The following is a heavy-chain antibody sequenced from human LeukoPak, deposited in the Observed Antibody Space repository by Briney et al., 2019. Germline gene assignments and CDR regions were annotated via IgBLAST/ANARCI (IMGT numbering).Heavy chain of an antibody. CDR3: AKDYSMIVLVIPIFDY. V-gene: IGHV3-30-3*01. D-gene: IGHD3-22*01. CDR2: ISYDGSNK. CDR1: GFTFSSYA. J-gene: IGHJ4*02. Sequence: GGSLRLSCAASGFTFSSYAMHWVRQAPGKGLEWVAVISYDGSNKYYADSVKGRFTISRDNSKNTLYLQMNSLRAEDTAVYYCAKDYSMIVLVIPIFDYWGQGTLVTVSS.